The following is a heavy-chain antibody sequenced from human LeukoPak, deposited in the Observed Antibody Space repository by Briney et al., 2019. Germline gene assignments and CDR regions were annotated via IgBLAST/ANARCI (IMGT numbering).Heavy chain of an antibody. CDR2: MSSDGNAM. V-gene: IGHV3-30-3*01. Sequence: GGSLRLSCAASGFTFTAYLIHWVRQAPGKGLEWVAVMSSDGNAMFYADSVKGRFTISRDNSKNTLYLQMNSLRTEDTAVYYCVRESEYYFDHSASFDYWGQGTLVTVSS. CDR3: VRESEYYFDHSASFDY. J-gene: IGHJ4*02. CDR1: GFTFTAYL. D-gene: IGHD3-22*01.